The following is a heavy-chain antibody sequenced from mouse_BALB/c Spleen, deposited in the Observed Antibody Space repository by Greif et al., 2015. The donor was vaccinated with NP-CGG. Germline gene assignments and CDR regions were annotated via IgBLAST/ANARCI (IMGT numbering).Heavy chain of an antibody. CDR1: GYTFTSYW. J-gene: IGHJ1*01. CDR2: INPSTGYT. CDR3: ATGTYFDV. Sequence: VQLHQSGAELAKPGASVKMSCKASGYTFTSYWMHWVKQRPGQGLEWIGYINPSTGYTGYNQKFKDKATLTADKSSSTAYMQLSSLTSEDSAGYYCATGTYFDVWGAGTTVTVSS. V-gene: IGHV1-7*01. D-gene: IGHD4-1*01.